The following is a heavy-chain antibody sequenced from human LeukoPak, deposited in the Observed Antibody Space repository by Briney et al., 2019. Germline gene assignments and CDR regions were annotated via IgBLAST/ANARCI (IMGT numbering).Heavy chain of an antibody. CDR1: GGSFSGYY. CDR3: ASPDTASDLDFQH. CDR2: INHSGST. Sequence: SETLSLTCAVYGGSFSGYYWSWIRQPPGKGLEWIGEINHSGSTNYNPSLKSRVTISVDTSKNQFSLKLSSVTAADMAVYYCASPDTASDLDFQHWGQGTLVTVSS. V-gene: IGHV4-34*01. D-gene: IGHD3/OR15-3a*01. J-gene: IGHJ1*01.